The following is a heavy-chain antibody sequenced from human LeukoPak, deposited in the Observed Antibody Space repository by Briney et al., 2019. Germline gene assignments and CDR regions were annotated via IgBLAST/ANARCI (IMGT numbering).Heavy chain of an antibody. V-gene: IGHV3-53*01. CDR2: MYSGGST. Sequence: PGRSLRLSCAASGFTVSSKYMSWVRQAPGKGLDWVSVMYSGGSTYYADSVEGRFTISRDSSKNTAYLQMSSLRAEDTAVYYCASVPMVRGPHFDYWGQGTLVPLSS. D-gene: IGHD3-10*01. CDR1: GFTVSSKY. J-gene: IGHJ4*02. CDR3: ASVPMVRGPHFDY.